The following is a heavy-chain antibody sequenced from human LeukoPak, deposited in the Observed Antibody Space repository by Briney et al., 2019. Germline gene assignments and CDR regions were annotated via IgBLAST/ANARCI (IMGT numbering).Heavy chain of an antibody. J-gene: IGHJ4*02. D-gene: IGHD5-24*01. Sequence: SETLSLTCTVSGGSISSYYWSWIRQPPGKGLEWIGYIYYSGSTNYNPSLKSRVTISVDTSKNQFSLKLSSVTSAETAVYYCARARDGYIFDYWGQGTLVTVSS. CDR1: GGSISSYY. CDR3: ARARDGYIFDY. CDR2: IYYSGST. V-gene: IGHV4-59*01.